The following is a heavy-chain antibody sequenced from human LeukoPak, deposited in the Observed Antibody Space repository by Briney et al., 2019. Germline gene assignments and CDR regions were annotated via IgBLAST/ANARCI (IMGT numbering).Heavy chain of an antibody. J-gene: IGHJ3*02. CDR3: ARLITGTTTAFDI. Sequence: SETLSLTCSVSGGSISGYYWTWIRQPAGKGLEWIGRVYTSGSTHYNPSLKTRLTMSVDTSKNQFSLKLSSVTAADTAVYYCARLITGTTTAFDIWGQGTIVTVSS. CDR1: GGSISGYY. V-gene: IGHV4-4*07. D-gene: IGHD1-7*01. CDR2: VYTSGST.